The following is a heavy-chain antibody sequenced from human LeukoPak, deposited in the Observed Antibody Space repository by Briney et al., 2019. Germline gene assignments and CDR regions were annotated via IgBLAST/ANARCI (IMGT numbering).Heavy chain of an antibody. CDR1: GFTFSSYA. V-gene: IGHV3-23*01. D-gene: IGHD3-10*01. J-gene: IGHJ4*02. Sequence: PGGSLRLSCAASGFTFSSYAMSWVRQAPGKGLEWVSVISGSGGSTSYADSVKGRFTISRDNSMNTLYLQMNSLRAEDTAVYYCAKSERSIITMVRGVINPPNYWGQGTLVTVSS. CDR3: AKSERSIITMVRGVINPPNY. CDR2: ISGSGGST.